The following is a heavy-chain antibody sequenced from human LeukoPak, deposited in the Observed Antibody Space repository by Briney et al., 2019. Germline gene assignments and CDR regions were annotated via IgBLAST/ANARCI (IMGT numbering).Heavy chain of an antibody. J-gene: IGHJ4*02. CDR1: GYSISSGYY. CDR3: ARYQRGSSRSGAFDY. D-gene: IGHD6-13*01. CDR2: IYTSGST. V-gene: IGHV4-61*02. Sequence: SETLSLTCTVSGYSISSGYYWGWIRQPAGKGLEWIGRIYTSGSTNYNPSLKSRVTISVDTSKNQFALKLSSVTAADTAVYYCARYQRGSSRSGAFDYWGQGTLVTVSS.